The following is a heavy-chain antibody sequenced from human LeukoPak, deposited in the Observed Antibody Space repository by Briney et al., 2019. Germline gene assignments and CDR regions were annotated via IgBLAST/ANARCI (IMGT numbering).Heavy chain of an antibody. CDR3: AKLSGPAAADY. J-gene: IGHJ4*01. V-gene: IGHV3-7*01. CDR1: GFTFSGHW. D-gene: IGHD2-2*01. CDR2: ISEDGSEK. Sequence: GGSLSLFCAASGFTFSGHWMSWLRQAPGKGLECVAHISEDGSEKSYVDSLKGRFTISRDNAKNFLYLEMNSLRVEDTAVYYCAKLSGPAAADYWGQGTLITVSS.